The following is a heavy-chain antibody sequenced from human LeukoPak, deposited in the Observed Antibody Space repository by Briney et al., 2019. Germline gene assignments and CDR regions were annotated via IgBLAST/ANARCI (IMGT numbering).Heavy chain of an antibody. Sequence: GGSLRLSCAASGFTFSTYAMGWVRQAPGKGLEWVSAISGGGENTDYADSVKGRFTISRDNSENTVYLQMNSLSVEDTAVYYCGGGPIDRWGQGTLVTVSS. V-gene: IGHV3-23*01. CDR2: ISGGGENT. D-gene: IGHD3-10*01. J-gene: IGHJ5*02. CDR3: GGGPIDR. CDR1: GFTFSTYA.